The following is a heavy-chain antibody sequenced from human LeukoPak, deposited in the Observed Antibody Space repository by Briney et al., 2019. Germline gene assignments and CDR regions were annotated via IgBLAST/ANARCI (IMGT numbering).Heavy chain of an antibody. D-gene: IGHD6-19*01. CDR2: IIPIFGIA. J-gene: IGHJ4*02. Sequence: ASVKVSCKASGGTFSSYAISWVRQAPGQGLEWMGRIIPIFGIANYAQKFQGRVTITADKSTSTAYMELSSLRSEDTAVYYCARGGIAVAGGLYVYWGQGTLVTVSS. V-gene: IGHV1-69*04. CDR3: ARGGIAVAGGLYVY. CDR1: GGTFSSYA.